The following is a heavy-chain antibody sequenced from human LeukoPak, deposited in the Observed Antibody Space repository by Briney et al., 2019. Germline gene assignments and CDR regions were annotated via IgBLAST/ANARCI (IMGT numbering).Heavy chain of an antibody. D-gene: IGHD2-15*01. CDR2: IYHSGST. V-gene: IGHV4-38-2*01. Sequence: SETLSLTCAVSGYSISSGYYWGWIRQPPGKGLEWIGSIYHSGSTYYNPSPKSRVTISVDTSKNQFSLKLSSVTAADTAVYYCARAQGYCSGGSCYRSGYNWFDPWGQGTLVTVSS. CDR3: ARAQGYCSGGSCYRSGYNWFDP. CDR1: GYSISSGYY. J-gene: IGHJ5*02.